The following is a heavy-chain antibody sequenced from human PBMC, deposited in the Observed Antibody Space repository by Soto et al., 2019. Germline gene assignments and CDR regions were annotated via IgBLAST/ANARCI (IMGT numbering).Heavy chain of an antibody. CDR3: AKDRWMGDHYDILTGPIYYFDY. Sequence: EVQLLESGGGLVQPGGSLRLSCAASGFTFSSYAMRWVRQAPGKGLEWVSAISGSGGSTYYADSVKGRFTISRDNSKNTLYLQMNSLRAEDTAVYYCAKDRWMGDHYDILTGPIYYFDYWGQGTLVTVSS. CDR2: ISGSGGST. CDR1: GFTFSSYA. D-gene: IGHD3-9*01. V-gene: IGHV3-23*01. J-gene: IGHJ4*02.